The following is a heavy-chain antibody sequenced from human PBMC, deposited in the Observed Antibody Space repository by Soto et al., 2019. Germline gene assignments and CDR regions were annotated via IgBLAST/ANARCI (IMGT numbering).Heavy chain of an antibody. CDR1: GYTFTGDY. CDR3: AIAGDFWSGYYEGYYYGMDV. V-gene: IGHV1-2*02. Sequence: ASVNVSCKASGYTFTGDYMHWVRRAPVQVLEVMGWINPNSGGTNYSQKFQGRVTITRDTSASTAYMELSSLRSEDTAVYYCAIAGDFWSGYYEGYYYGMDVWGQGNTVTVSS. J-gene: IGHJ6*02. D-gene: IGHD3-3*01. CDR2: INPNSGGT.